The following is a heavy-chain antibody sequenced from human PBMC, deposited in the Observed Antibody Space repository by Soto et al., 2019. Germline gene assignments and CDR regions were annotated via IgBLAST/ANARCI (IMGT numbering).Heavy chain of an antibody. CDR3: ARDAGSAEDTSGYYHAFDY. D-gene: IGHD3-22*01. J-gene: IGHJ4*02. V-gene: IGHV3-11*01. Sequence: PGGSLILSGSASGFTFNDYYMSWIRKAPGKGLEWVSYISSSGSTSYYADSVKGRFTISRDNAKNSLYLQMNSLRAEDTAVYYCARDAGSAEDTSGYYHAFDYWGQGTLVTVSS. CDR2: ISSSGSTS. CDR1: GFTFNDYY.